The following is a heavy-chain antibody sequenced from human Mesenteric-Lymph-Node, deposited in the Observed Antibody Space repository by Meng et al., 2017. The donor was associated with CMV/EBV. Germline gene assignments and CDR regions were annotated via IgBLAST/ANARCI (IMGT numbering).Heavy chain of an antibody. J-gene: IGHJ3*02. D-gene: IGHD5-24*01. CDR3: ARDGYKHLDAFDI. Sequence: GESLKISCEATGFSFSDSYMMWIRQAPGRGLEWLSYISPSGNGIYYEDSVRGRFTISRDNAKNSLYLQMNSLRAEDTAVYYCARDGYKHLDAFDIWGQGTMVTVSS. V-gene: IGHV3-11*04. CDR1: GFSFSDSY. CDR2: ISPSGNGI.